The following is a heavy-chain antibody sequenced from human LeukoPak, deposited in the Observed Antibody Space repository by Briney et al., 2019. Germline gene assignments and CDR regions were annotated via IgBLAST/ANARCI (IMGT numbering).Heavy chain of an antibody. CDR2: IYPDESNI. Sequence: GESLKISCKGSGYSFATYWIAWVRQMPGKGLEWMGIIYPDESNIRYSPSFQGQVTISADKSISTACLQWSSLKASDTAIYYCVRPPSRGYSSSFEYWGQGTLVTVSS. D-gene: IGHD2-2*03. CDR1: GYSFATYW. CDR3: VRPPSRGYSSSFEY. J-gene: IGHJ4*02. V-gene: IGHV5-51*01.